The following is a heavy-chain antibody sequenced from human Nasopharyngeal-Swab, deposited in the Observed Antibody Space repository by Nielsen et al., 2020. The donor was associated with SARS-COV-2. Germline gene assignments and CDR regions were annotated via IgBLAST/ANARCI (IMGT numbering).Heavy chain of an antibody. D-gene: IGHD2/OR15-2a*01. CDR2: ITSSSSTR. V-gene: IGHV3-48*01. Sequence: GESLKISCAASGFAFTDYSMDWVRQAPGKGLEWVSYITSSSSTRYYADSVKGRFTVSRDNAKNSLYLQMNSLRAEDTAVYYCAKGYTTTNDAFDIWGQGTMVTVSS. CDR3: AKGYTTTNDAFDI. CDR1: GFAFTDYS. J-gene: IGHJ3*02.